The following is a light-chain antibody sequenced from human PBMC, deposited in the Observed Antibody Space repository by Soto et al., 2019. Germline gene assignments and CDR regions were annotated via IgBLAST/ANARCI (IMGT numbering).Light chain of an antibody. CDR3: QQVNVYPST. V-gene: IGKV1-39*01. CDR2: YAS. CDR1: QTISSY. Sequence: ILMTHSPSCLSASLGYRCTITFRASQTISSYLKWYHQKPGKAPNLLTYYASTLHSGVTSRFSGGGSGTDFTLTISSLQPEDFATNYCQQVNVYPSTFGGGTKVDIK. J-gene: IGKJ4*01.